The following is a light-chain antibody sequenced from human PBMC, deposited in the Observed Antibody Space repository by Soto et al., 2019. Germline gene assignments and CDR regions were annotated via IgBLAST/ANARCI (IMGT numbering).Light chain of an antibody. J-gene: IGLJ2*01. CDR2: DNN. Sequence: QSVLTQPPSVSAAPGQKVTISCSGSSSNIGNNYVSWYQQLPGTAPKLLICDNNNRPSGIPDRFSGSKSGTSATLGITGLQTGDEADYYCGTWDSSLSVVVFGGGTKLTVL. CDR1: SSNIGNNY. CDR3: GTWDSSLSVVV. V-gene: IGLV1-51*01.